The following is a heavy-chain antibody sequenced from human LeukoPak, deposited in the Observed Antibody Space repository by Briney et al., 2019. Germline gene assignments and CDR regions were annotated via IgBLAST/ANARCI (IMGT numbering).Heavy chain of an antibody. CDR2: IYYSGST. D-gene: IGHD3-22*01. V-gene: IGHV4-59*12. J-gene: IGHJ4*02. CDR1: GGSISGYY. CDR3: AREVDLMYYDSSGYYFDY. Sequence: SETLSLTCSVSGGSISGYYWSWIRQSPGKGLEWIAYIYYSGSTNYNPSLKSRVTISVDTSKNQFSLKLNSVTAADTAVYYCAREVDLMYYDSSGYYFDYWGQGTLVTVS.